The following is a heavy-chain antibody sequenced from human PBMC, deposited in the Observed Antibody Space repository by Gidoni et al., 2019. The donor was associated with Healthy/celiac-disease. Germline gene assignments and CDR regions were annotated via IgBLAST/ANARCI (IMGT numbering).Heavy chain of an antibody. V-gene: IGHV3-23*01. CDR2: ISGSGGST. Sequence: EVQLLESGGGLVQPGGSLKLSGAASGFTFSSDAMSWVRQAPGKGLEWVAAISGSGGSTYYADSVKGRVTISRDNSKNTLYLQMNSLRAEDTAVYYCAKEDYDYVWGSYRSIDYWGQGTLVTVSS. J-gene: IGHJ4*02. CDR3: AKEDYDYVWGSYRSIDY. CDR1: GFTFSSDA. D-gene: IGHD3-16*02.